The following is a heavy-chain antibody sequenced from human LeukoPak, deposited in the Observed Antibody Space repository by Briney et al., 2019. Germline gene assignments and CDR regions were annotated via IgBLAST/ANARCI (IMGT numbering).Heavy chain of an antibody. Sequence: PGGSLRLSCAASGYTFSSYAMSWVPQVPGKGLVWVGRIKSKTDGGTTDYAAPVKGRFIISRDDSKNTLYLQMNNLKTDDTAVYSCTTDPSGGYFDYWGHGTLVTVSS. CDR1: GYTFSSYA. D-gene: IGHD2-15*01. J-gene: IGHJ4*01. CDR2: IKSKTDGGTT. V-gene: IGHV3-15*01. CDR3: TTDPSGGYFDY.